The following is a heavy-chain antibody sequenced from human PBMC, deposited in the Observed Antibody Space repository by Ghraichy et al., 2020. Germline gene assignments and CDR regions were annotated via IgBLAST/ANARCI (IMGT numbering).Heavy chain of an antibody. CDR2: ISYDGSNK. V-gene: IGHV3-30-3*01. CDR1: GFDFSRHA. J-gene: IGHJ4*02. Sequence: GGSLRLSCAASGFDFSRHAMYWVRQAPGKGLEWVAFISYDGSNKYYADSVKGRFTISRDNSKNTLNLQMNSLRVEDSALYYCANYFGAESPPFDYWGQGTLVTVSS. D-gene: IGHD3-10*01. CDR3: ANYFGAESPPFDY.